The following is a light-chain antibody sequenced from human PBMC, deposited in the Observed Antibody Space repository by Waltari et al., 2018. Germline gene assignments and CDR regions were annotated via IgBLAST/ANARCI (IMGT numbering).Light chain of an antibody. CDR1: SSDVGGYNF. CDR3: SSYTTSSTYV. J-gene: IGLJ1*01. CDR2: DVT. Sequence: QSALTKPASVSGSPGRAVTISGTGTSSDVGGYNFVSWYQQHPGKVPKLIIYDVTNRPSGVSNRFSGSKSGNTASLTISGLQAEDEADYYCSSYTTSSTYVFGTGTKVTVL. V-gene: IGLV2-14*03.